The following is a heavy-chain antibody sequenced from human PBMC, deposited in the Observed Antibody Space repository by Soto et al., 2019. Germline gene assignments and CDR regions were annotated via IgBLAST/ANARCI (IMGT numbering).Heavy chain of an antibody. J-gene: IGHJ6*02. Sequence: PERSLRLSCAASGFTLSDHYMPWFRLAPGKGLESVAHMSGSGSSEDYGDSVKGRFSIFSEDSKNLLCLQMFFLRAEDTAVSYCAREISSVSGGHLYYGLVVFVHGTAATV. V-gene: IGHV3-11*01. CDR1: GFTLSDHY. CDR2: MSGSGSSE. CDR3: AREISSVSGGHLYYGLVV. D-gene: IGHD2-8*02.